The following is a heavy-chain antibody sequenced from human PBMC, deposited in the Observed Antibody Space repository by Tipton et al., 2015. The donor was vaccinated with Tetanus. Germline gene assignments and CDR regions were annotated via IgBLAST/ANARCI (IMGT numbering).Heavy chain of an antibody. CDR1: GYSFGIYW. CDR3: ARLPKHYSASGST. V-gene: IGHV5-51*01. D-gene: IGHD3-10*01. J-gene: IGHJ5*02. CDR2: ISPGDSDA. Sequence: QSGPEVKKPGESLKISCKGSGYSFGIYWLAWVRQMPGKGLEWMGIISPGDSDATYSPSFQGQVTISLDKTISTAYLQWASLKPSDTASYFCARLPKHYSASGSTWGQGTLVTVSS.